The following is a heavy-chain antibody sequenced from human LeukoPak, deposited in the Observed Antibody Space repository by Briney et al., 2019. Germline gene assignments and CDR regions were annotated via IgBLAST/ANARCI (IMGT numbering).Heavy chain of an antibody. V-gene: IGHV3-23*01. CDR3: AKDPTVAGTAEYFQN. J-gene: IGHJ1*01. CDR2: ISGSGGST. Sequence: GGSLRLSCAASGFTFSSYAMSWVRQAPGKGLEWVSSISGSGGSTYYADSVKGRFTISRDNSKNTPYLQMNSLRAEDTAVYYCAKDPTVAGTAEYFQNWGQGTLVTVSS. D-gene: IGHD6-19*01. CDR1: GFTFSSYA.